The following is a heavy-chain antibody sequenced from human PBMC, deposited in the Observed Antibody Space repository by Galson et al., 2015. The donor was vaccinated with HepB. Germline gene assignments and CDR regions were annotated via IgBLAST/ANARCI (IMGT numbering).Heavy chain of an antibody. CDR1: GCTFSNAW. Sequence: SLRLSCAASGCTFSNAWMNWVRQAPGKGLEWVGRIKSKTDGGTTDYAAPVKGRFTISRDDSKNTLYLQMNSLKTEDTAVYYCTTDVLCGGTVVPAAICPIAAGDYWGQGTLVTVSS. J-gene: IGHJ4*02. V-gene: IGHV3-15*07. CDR2: IKSKTDGGTT. CDR3: TTDVLCGGTVVPAAICPIAAGDY. D-gene: IGHD2-2*02.